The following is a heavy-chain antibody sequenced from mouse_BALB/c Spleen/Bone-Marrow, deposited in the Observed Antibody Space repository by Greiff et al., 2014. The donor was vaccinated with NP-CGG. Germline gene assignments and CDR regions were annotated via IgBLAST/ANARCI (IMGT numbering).Heavy chain of an antibody. CDR1: GYTFTSYW. Sequence: QVQLQQSGAELARPGASVKLSCKAAGYTFTSYWMQWVKQRPGQGLEWIGAIYPGDGDTRYSQKFKEKATLTTDKSSSTAYIQLSSLASEDSAVYYCARRGSDYENAMDNWGQGTPVIVSS. D-gene: IGHD2-4*01. J-gene: IGHJ4*01. V-gene: IGHV1-87*01. CDR2: IYPGDGDT. CDR3: ARRGSDYENAMDN.